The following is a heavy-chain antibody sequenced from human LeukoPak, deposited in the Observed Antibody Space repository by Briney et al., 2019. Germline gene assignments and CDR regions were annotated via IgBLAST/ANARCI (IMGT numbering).Heavy chain of an antibody. D-gene: IGHD4-11*01. CDR1: GYSFTSYW. J-gene: IGHJ6*03. V-gene: IGHV5-51*01. Sequence: GESLETSCRVLGYSFTSYWIGRVRPIPGKGLGWVGIFYSGDSDTSYSTFFEGPVTISADKPISTAFLQWSSLKPSATAMYYSARLPTVTTYHYYHYMDVWGKGNTVTVSS. CDR3: ARLPTVTTYHYYHYMDV. CDR2: FYSGDSDT.